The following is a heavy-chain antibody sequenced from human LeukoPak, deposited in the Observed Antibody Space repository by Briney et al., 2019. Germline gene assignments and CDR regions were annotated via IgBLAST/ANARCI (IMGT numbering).Heavy chain of an antibody. CDR3: SKDPKRSAAGTLRSGAFDI. CDR1: GLTFSSYA. V-gene: IGHV3-23*01. CDR2: ISGSGGST. D-gene: IGHD6-13*01. J-gene: IGHJ3*02. Sequence: GGSLRLSCAASGLTFSSYAMSWVRQAPGKGLEWVSAISGSGGSTYYADSVKGRFTISRDNSKNTLYLQMNSLRAEDTAVYYCSKDPKRSAAGTLRSGAFDIWGQGTMVTVSS.